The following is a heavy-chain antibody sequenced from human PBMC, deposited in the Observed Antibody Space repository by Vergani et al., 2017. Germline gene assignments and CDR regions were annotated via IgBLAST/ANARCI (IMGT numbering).Heavy chain of an antibody. CDR3: AGGRYDVWSGYYRPQGFDY. D-gene: IGHD3-3*01. CDR2: IIPIFGTA. V-gene: IGHV1-69*06. Sequence: QVQLVQSGAEVKKPGSSVKVSCKASGGTFSSYAISWVRQAPGQGLEWMGGIIPIFGTANYAQKFQGRVTITADKSTSTAYMELSSLRSEETAVYYCAGGRYDVWSGYYRPQGFDYWGQGTLVTVSS. CDR1: GGTFSSYA. J-gene: IGHJ4*02.